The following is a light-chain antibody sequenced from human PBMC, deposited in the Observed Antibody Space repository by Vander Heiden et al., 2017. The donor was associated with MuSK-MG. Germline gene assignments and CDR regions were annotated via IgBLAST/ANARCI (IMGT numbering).Light chain of an antibody. CDR3: LQDSSYPPT. J-gene: IGKJ4*01. CDR2: AAS. Sequence: AIQMAQSPSSLSSSVGDRVTITCRASQDIGRALGWYQQKPGKAPKLLIYAASSLQSGVPSSFSGSGSGTDFTLTISSLQPEDFATYYCLQDSSYPPTFGGGTKVEIK. V-gene: IGKV1-6*01. CDR1: QDIGRA.